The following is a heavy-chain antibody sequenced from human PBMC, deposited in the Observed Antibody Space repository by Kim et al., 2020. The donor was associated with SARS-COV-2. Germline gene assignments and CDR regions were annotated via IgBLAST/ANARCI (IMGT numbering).Heavy chain of an antibody. D-gene: IGHD3-10*01. CDR1: GGSFSGYY. CDR2: INHSGST. CDR3: ARGLLRGRHFDI. J-gene: IGHJ3*02. Sequence: SETLSLTCAVYGGSFSGYYWSWIRQPPGKGLEWIGEINHSGSTNYNPSLKSRVTISVDTSKNQFSLKLSSVTAADTAVYYCARGLLRGRHFDIWGQGTMVTVSS. V-gene: IGHV4-34*01.